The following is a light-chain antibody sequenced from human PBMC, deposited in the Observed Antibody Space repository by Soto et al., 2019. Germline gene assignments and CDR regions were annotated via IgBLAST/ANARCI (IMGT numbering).Light chain of an antibody. CDR2: DAS. CDR3: QQYNSYSQT. J-gene: IGKJ1*01. CDR1: QSISNY. Sequence: DIQMTQSPSSLSASVGDRVTITCVASQSISNYLAWYQQKPGKAPKLLIYDASSLESGVPSRFGGSGSGTEFTLTISSLQPDDFATYYCQQYNSYSQTFGQGTKVDIK. V-gene: IGKV1-5*01.